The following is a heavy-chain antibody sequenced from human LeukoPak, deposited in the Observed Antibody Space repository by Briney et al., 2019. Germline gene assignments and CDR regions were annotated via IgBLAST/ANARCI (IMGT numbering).Heavy chain of an antibody. CDR1: GFTFSSYG. J-gene: IGHJ6*03. CDR3: AKDQKLPGGYCSSTSCYYYYYMDV. CDR2: ISGSGGST. D-gene: IGHD2-2*01. V-gene: IGHV3-23*01. Sequence: PGGSLRLSCAASGFTFSSYGMSWVRQAPGKGLEWVSAISGSGGSTYYADSVKGRFTISRDNSKNTLYLQMNSLRAEDTAVYYCAKDQKLPGGYCSSTSCYYYYYMDVWGKGTTVTVSS.